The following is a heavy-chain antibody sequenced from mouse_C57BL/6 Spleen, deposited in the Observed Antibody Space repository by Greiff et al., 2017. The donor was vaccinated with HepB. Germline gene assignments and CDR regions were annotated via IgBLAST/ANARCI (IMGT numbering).Heavy chain of an antibody. J-gene: IGHJ2*01. V-gene: IGHV1-22*01. CDR1: GYTFTDYN. CDR2: INPNNGGT. D-gene: IGHD2-10*01. CDR3: ARRGPTYFDY. Sequence: VHVKQSGPELVKPGASVKMSCKASGYTFTDYNMHWVKQSHGKSLEWIGYINPNNGGTSYNQKFKGKATLTVNKSSSTAYMELRSLTSEDSAVYYCARRGPTYFDYWGQGTTLTVSS.